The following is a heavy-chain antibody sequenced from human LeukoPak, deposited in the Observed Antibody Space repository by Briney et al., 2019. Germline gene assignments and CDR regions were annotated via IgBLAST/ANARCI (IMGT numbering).Heavy chain of an antibody. J-gene: IGHJ4*02. Sequence: PGGSLRLSCAASRFTVSSNYMTWVRQAPGKGLEWVSAISGSGGSTYYADLVKGQFTISRDNSKNTLYLQMNSLRAEDTAVYYCARVVVNEYYFDYWGQGTLVTVSS. CDR1: RFTVSSNY. V-gene: IGHV3-23*01. D-gene: IGHD2-15*01. CDR2: ISGSGGST. CDR3: ARVVVNEYYFDY.